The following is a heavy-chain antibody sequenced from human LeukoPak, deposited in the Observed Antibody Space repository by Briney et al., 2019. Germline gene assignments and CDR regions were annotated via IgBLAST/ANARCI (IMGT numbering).Heavy chain of an antibody. CDR1: GVTVSSHY. V-gene: IGHV3-7*04. J-gene: IGHJ4*02. CDR2: IKQGGSEK. CDR3: VRARVDY. Sequence: GGSLRLSCAASGVTVSSHYMNWVRRAPGEGLEGVANIKQGGSEKYYEDAVKGRFTISRDNAKNSLYPQMNSLSAEATAVYYCVRARVDYWGQGTRVTVSS.